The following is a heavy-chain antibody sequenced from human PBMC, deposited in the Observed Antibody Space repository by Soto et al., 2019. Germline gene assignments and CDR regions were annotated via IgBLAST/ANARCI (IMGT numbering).Heavy chain of an antibody. D-gene: IGHD3-10*01. J-gene: IGHJ6*02. CDR3: ARDYNYGPTGMDV. Sequence: SETLSLTCTVSGGSISSYYWSWIRQPPWKGLEWIGHMYYRGSTNYXPXXXXXXXXXXXXSXXQFSLKLSSVTAADTAVYYCARDYNYGPTGMDVWGQGTTVTVSS. CDR1: GGSISSYY. V-gene: IGHV4-59*01. CDR2: MYYRGST.